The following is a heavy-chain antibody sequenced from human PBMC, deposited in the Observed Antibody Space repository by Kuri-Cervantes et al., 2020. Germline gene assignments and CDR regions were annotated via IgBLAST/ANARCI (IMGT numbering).Heavy chain of an antibody. D-gene: IGHD5-24*01. CDR1: GYTFTSYD. CDR3: ARLAMRWYGPAYYYYYGMDV. CDR2: MNPNSGNT. J-gene: IGHJ6*02. V-gene: IGHV1-8*01. Sequence: ASVKVSCKASGYTFTSYDINWVRQATGQGLEWMGWMNPNSGNTGYAQKFQGRVTMTRNTSISTAYMELSSLRSEDTAVYYCARLAMRWYGPAYYYYYGMDVWGRGTTVTVSS.